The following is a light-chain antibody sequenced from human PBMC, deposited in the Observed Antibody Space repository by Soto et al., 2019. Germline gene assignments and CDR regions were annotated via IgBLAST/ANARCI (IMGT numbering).Light chain of an antibody. CDR2: EVS. J-gene: IGLJ1*01. V-gene: IGLV2-23*02. Sequence: QSALTQRAWVSGSPGQSLTNSCTGTSSDVGSYNLVSWYQQHPGKAPKLMIYEVSKRPSGVSNRFSGSKSGNTASLTISGLQAEDEADYYCCSYAGSSPYVFGTGTKVTVL. CDR1: SSDVGSYNL. CDR3: CSYAGSSPYV.